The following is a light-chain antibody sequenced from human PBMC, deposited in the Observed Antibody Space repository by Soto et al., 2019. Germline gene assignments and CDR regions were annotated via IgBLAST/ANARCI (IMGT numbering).Light chain of an antibody. Sequence: QSVLTQPPSASGTPGQRVTISCSGSSSNIGSNTVNWYQQLPGTAPKLLIYSNNQRPSGVPDRFSGSRSGTSASLAISGLQSDDECDYYCAAWDDSLNGRGVFGGGTQLTVL. J-gene: IGLJ3*02. CDR1: SSNIGSNT. CDR2: SNN. CDR3: AAWDDSLNGRGV. V-gene: IGLV1-44*01.